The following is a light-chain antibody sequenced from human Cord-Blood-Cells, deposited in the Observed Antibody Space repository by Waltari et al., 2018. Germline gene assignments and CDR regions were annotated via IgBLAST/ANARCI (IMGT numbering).Light chain of an antibody. CDR3: RQSYSTPVS. CDR1: QSISSY. CDR2: AAS. Sequence: DIQMTQSPSSLSASVGDRVTITCRASQSISSYLNWYQQKPGKAPKLLIYAASSLQSGGPTRFSGSGSGKDCTLTISSLQPEDFAKYYCRQSYSTPVSFGQWSKLESK. J-gene: IGKJ2*03. V-gene: IGKV1-39*01.